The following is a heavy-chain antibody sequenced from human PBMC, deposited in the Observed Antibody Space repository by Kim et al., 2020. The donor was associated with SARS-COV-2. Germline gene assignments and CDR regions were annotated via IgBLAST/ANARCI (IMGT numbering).Heavy chain of an antibody. J-gene: IGHJ5*02. Sequence: SETLSLTCTVSGGSISSSSYYWGWIRQPPGKGLEWIGDIYYSGSTYYNPSLKSRVTISVDTSKNQFSLKLSSVTAADTAVYYFARRGTTMISWGQGTLVT. V-gene: IGHV4-39*01. D-gene: IGHD3-22*01. CDR3: ARRGTTMIS. CDR1: GGSISSSSYY. CDR2: IYYSGST.